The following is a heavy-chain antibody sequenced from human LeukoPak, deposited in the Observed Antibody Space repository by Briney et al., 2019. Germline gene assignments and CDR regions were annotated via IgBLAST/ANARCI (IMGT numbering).Heavy chain of an antibody. V-gene: IGHV4-59*01. Sequence: SETLSLTCTVSGGSISSYYWSWIRQPPGKGLEWIGYIYYGGSTNYNPSLKSRVTISVDTSKNQFSLKLSSVTAADTAVYYCARDVPPGGWYDYWGQGTLVTVSS. CDR3: ARDVPPGGWYDY. CDR2: IYYGGST. CDR1: GGSISSYY. J-gene: IGHJ4*02. D-gene: IGHD6-19*01.